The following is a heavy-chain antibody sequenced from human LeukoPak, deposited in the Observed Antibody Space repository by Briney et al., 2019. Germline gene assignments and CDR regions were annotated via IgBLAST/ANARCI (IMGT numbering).Heavy chain of an antibody. J-gene: IGHJ5*02. V-gene: IGHV1-3*01. CDR2: INAGNGNT. Sequence: GASVKVSCKASGYTFTSRGISWVRQAPGQRLEWMGWINAGNGNTKYSQKFQGRVTITRDTSATTVYMELSSLRSEDTAVYYCARDIDRVFNWFDPWGQGTLVTVSS. CDR1: GYTFTSRG. D-gene: IGHD6-13*01. CDR3: ARDIDRVFNWFDP.